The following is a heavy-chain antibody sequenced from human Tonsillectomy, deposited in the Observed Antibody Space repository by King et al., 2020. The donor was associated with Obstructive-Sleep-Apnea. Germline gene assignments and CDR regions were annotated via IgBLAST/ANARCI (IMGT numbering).Heavy chain of an antibody. D-gene: IGHD4-17*01. J-gene: IGHJ4*02. Sequence: QLVQSGGGVVQPGKSLRLSCATSGFTFRTYDMHWVRQAPGKGLEWVAMMSYDENNEYYADSVKGRFTISRDNSNNTLHLQMNSLRTDDTALYYCAREYGDYEIDYWGQGTLVTVSS. V-gene: IGHV3-30*04. CDR1: GFTFRTYD. CDR2: MSYDENNE. CDR3: AREYGDYEIDY.